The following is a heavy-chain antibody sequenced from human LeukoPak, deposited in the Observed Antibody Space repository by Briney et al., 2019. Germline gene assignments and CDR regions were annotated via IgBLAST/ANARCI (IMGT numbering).Heavy chain of an antibody. Sequence: PGGSLRLSCAASGFIFSSFGMNWVRQAPGKGLEWVSYISISGSTIYYADSVKGRFNISRDNVKNSLYLQMNSLRAEDTAVYYCARVHGGYPFDQWGRGTLVTVSS. CDR1: GFIFSSFG. J-gene: IGHJ4*02. CDR2: ISISGSTI. CDR3: ARVHGGYPFDQ. D-gene: IGHD5-12*01. V-gene: IGHV3-48*01.